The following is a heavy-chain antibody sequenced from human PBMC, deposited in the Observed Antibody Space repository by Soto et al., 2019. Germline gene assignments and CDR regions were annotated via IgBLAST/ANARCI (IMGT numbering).Heavy chain of an antibody. J-gene: IGHJ6*02. CDR2: IYYSGST. Sequence: QVQLQESGPGLVKPSQTLSLTCTVSGGSISSGGYYWSWIRQHPGKGLEWIGYIYYSGSTYYNPSLQSRVTISXXAXKXXFSLKLSAVTAADTAVYYCARAVSSKGTIRKPADVWGQGTTVTVSS. CDR3: ARAVSSKGTIRKPADV. D-gene: IGHD3-3*01. CDR1: GGSISSGGYY. V-gene: IGHV4-31*03.